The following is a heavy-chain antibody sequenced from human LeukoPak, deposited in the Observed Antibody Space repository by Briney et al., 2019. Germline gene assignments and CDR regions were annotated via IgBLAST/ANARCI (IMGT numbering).Heavy chain of an antibody. V-gene: IGHV1-2*02. D-gene: IGHD6-6*01. Sequence: ASVKVSRKASVYSFTGYYMHWVRQAPGQGLEWMGWINPYSGGTDYAQQFQGRVTMTRDTSISTAYMELSRLRSDDTAVYYLARDPGALESSSSSIKSDDYWGQGTLVTVSS. CDR2: INPYSGGT. J-gene: IGHJ4*02. CDR3: ARDPGALESSSSSIKSDDY. CDR1: VYSFTGYY.